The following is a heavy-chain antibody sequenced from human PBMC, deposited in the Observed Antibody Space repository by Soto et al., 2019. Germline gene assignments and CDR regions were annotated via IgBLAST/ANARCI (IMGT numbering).Heavy chain of an antibody. CDR2: ISGSGGST. J-gene: IGHJ6*03. D-gene: IGHD7-27*01. Sequence: EVQLLESGGGLVQPGGSLRLSCAASGFTFSSYAMSWVRQAPGKGLEWVSAISGSGGSTYYADSVKGRFTISRDNSKNTLYLQMNSLRAEDTAVYYCANPPWAGYYYYYYMDVWGKGTTVTVSS. V-gene: IGHV3-23*01. CDR1: GFTFSSYA. CDR3: ANPPWAGYYYYYYMDV.